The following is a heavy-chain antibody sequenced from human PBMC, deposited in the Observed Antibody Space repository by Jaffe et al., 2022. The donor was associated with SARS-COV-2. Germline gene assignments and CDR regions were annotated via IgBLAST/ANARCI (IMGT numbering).Heavy chain of an antibody. CDR2: ISGDESST. V-gene: IGHV3-74*01. CDR3: ARGVADIVGAPVDFQH. CDR1: GFTFSTYW. J-gene: IGHJ1*01. D-gene: IGHD1-26*01. Sequence: EMQLVESGGGLVQPGGSLRLSCAASGFTFSTYWMHWVRQAPGKGLMWVSRISGDESSTAYADSVKGRFTISRDNAKNTLYLQMDSLTAEDTAVYYCARGVADIVGAPVDFQHWGQGTLVTVSS.